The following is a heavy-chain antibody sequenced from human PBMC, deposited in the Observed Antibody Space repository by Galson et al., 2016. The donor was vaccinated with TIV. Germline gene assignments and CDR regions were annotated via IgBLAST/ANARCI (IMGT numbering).Heavy chain of an antibody. CDR1: GFTFGHYA. D-gene: IGHD1-1*01. J-gene: IGHJ3*02. CDR3: TRTAMGSTRNAFDI. V-gene: IGHV3-49*03. CDR2: ITSKTYGATT. Sequence: LRLSCAASGFTFGHYAVDWFRQAPGKGLEWVGFITSKTYGATTEYAASVKGRFTISRDDSRNIAYLQMNSLKTEDTAVYYCTRTAMGSTRNAFDIWGQGTVVTVSS.